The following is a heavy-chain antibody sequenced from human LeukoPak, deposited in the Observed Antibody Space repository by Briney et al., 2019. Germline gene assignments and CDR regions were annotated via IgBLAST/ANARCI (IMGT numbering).Heavy chain of an antibody. V-gene: IGHV3-48*02. Sequence: GGSLRLSCAASGFTFSSYSINWVRQAPGKGLEWVSYVSGSGGTIYYSDSVKGRFTISRDNAKNSLYLQMNSLRDEDTAVYYCARDLSGPRVYFDYWGQGTLVTVSS. CDR2: VSGSGGTI. D-gene: IGHD1-26*01. CDR3: ARDLSGPRVYFDY. CDR1: GFTFSSYS. J-gene: IGHJ4*02.